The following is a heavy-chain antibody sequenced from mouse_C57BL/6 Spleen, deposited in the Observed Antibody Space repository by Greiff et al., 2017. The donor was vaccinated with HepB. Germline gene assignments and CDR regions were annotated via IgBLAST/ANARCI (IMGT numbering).Heavy chain of an antibody. CDR2: INPSSGYT. J-gene: IGHJ2*01. V-gene: IGHV1-4*01. D-gene: IGHD2-4*01. Sequence: QVQLQQSGAELARPGASVKMSCKASGYTFTSYTMHWVKQRPGQGLEWIGYINPSSGYTKYNQKFKDKATLTADKSSSTAYMQLSSLTSEDSAVYYCAPEGYDYVFDYWGQGTTLTVSS. CDR3: APEGYDYVFDY. CDR1: GYTFTSYT.